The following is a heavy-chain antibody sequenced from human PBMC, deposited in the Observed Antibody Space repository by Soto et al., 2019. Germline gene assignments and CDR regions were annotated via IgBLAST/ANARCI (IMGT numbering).Heavy chain of an antibody. Sequence: QVQLVQSGAEVKKPGASVKVSCKASGYTFTSYGISWVRQAPGQGLEWMGWISAYNGNTNYAQKLQGRVTMTTDTSTSTAYRELRSLRSDDTAVYYCARDDGYCSGGSCYEEEGFDYWGQGTLVTVSS. CDR1: GYTFTSYG. CDR3: ARDDGYCSGGSCYEEEGFDY. V-gene: IGHV1-18*01. D-gene: IGHD2-15*01. J-gene: IGHJ4*02. CDR2: ISAYNGNT.